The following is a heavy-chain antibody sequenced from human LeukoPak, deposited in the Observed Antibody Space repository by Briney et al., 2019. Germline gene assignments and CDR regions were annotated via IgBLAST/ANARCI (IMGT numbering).Heavy chain of an antibody. J-gene: IGHJ4*02. CDR3: ARGLSGSYTDFDY. CDR2: INPNSGGT. CDR1: GYTFTGYY. Sequence: ASVKVSCMASGYTFTGYYMHWVRQAPGQGLEWMGWINPNSGGTNYAQKFQGWVTMTRDTSISTAYMELSRLRSDDTAVYYCARGLSGSYTDFDYWGQGTLVTVSS. D-gene: IGHD1-26*01. V-gene: IGHV1-2*04.